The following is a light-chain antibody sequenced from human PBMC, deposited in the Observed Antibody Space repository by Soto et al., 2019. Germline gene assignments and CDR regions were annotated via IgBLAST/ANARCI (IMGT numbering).Light chain of an antibody. CDR2: GAF. J-gene: IGKJ3*01. CDR3: QQYGSSPPFT. CDR1: QTISSNY. Sequence: EIVLTQSPGTLSLSPGERATLSCSASQTISSNYLAWYQQKPGQAPRLLINGAFSRATGIPARFSGSGSGTDFTLTISRLEPEDFAVYYCQQYGSSPPFTFGPGTKVDIK. V-gene: IGKV3-20*01.